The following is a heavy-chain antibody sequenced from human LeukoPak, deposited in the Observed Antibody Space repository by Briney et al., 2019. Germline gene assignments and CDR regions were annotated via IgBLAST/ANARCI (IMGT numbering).Heavy chain of an antibody. J-gene: IGHJ5*02. D-gene: IGHD2-15*01. CDR3: ARGSLIVVVVAARWGWFDP. CDR2: INAGNGNT. Sequence: GASVKVSCKASGYTFTSYAMHWVRQAPGQRLEWMGWINAGNGNTKYSQKFQGRVTITRDTSASTAYMELSSLRSEDTAVYYCARGSLIVVVVAARWGWFDPWGQGTLVTVSS. V-gene: IGHV1-3*01. CDR1: GYTFTSYA.